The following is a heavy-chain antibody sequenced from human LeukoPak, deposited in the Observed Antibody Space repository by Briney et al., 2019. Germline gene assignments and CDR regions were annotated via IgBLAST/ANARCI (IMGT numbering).Heavy chain of an antibody. CDR1: GFAFGHYT. CDR2: ISSSGSTI. V-gene: IGHV3-48*03. CDR3: AELGITMIGGV. J-gene: IGHJ6*04. D-gene: IGHD3-10*02. Sequence: GGSLRLSCAASGFAFGHYTMHWVRQAPGKGLEWVSYISSSGSTIYYADSVKGRFTISRDNAKNSLYLQMNSLRAEDTAVYYCAELGITMIGGVWGKGTTVTISS.